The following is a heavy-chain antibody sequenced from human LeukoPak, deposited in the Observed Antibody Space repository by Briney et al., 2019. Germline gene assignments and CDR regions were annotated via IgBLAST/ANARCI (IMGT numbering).Heavy chain of an antibody. CDR1: GFTVSGNY. J-gene: IGHJ4*02. V-gene: IGHV3-53*01. D-gene: IGHD6-19*01. CDR3: ATDSSGWIPFDY. Sequence: GGSLRLSCAASGFTVSGNYMTWVRQAPGKGLEWVSVIYSGGSTYYADSVKGRLSISRDNSKNTMYLQMNSLRAEDTAVYYCATDSSGWIPFDYWGQGTLVTVSS. CDR2: IYSGGST.